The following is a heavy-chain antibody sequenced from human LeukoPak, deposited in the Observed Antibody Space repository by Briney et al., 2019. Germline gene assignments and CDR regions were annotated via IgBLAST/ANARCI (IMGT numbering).Heavy chain of an antibody. CDR1: GGSISSYY. Sequence: PSETLSLTCTVSGGSISSYYWSWIRQPPGKGLEWIGYIYYSGSTNYNPSLKSRVTISVDTFKNQFSLKLSSVTAADTAVYYCARVRPGIFFDYWGQGTLVTVSS. V-gene: IGHV4-59*01. D-gene: IGHD3-10*01. J-gene: IGHJ4*02. CDR3: ARVRPGIFFDY. CDR2: IYYSGST.